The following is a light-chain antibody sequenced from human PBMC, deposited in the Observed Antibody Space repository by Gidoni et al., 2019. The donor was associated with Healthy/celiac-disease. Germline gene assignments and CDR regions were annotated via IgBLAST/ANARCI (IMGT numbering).Light chain of an antibody. J-gene: IGLJ2*01. CDR3: QVWDSSTVV. CDR1: NIGSKN. Sequence: SYELTQPLSGPGARGQTARITCGGNNIGSKNVHWYQQKPGQAPVLVIYRDSNRPSGIPERFSGSNSGNTATLTISRAQAGDEADYYCQVWDSSTVVFGGGTKLTVL. V-gene: IGLV3-9*01. CDR2: RDS.